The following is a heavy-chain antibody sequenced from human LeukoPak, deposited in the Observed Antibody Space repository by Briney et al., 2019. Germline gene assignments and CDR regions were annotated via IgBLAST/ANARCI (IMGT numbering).Heavy chain of an antibody. Sequence: PGGSLRLSCAASGFTVSSNYMSWVRQAPGKWLEWVSVISSGGSTYYADSVKGRFTISRDNSKNTLYLQMNSLRAEDTAVYYCAREPLPSEYYFDYWGQGTLVTVSS. CDR1: GFTVSSNY. V-gene: IGHV3-53*01. CDR2: ISSGGST. CDR3: AREPLPSEYYFDY. D-gene: IGHD3-10*01. J-gene: IGHJ4*02.